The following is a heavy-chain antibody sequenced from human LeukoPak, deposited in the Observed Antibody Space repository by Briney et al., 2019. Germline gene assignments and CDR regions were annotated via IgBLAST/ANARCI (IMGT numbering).Heavy chain of an antibody. D-gene: IGHD6-25*01. CDR2: IRQDGSEK. J-gene: IGHJ3*02. Sequence: GSLRLSCAASGFPFSGYWMSWVRQAPGKGLEWVANIRQDGSEKHYLDSVKGRITISRDNAKNSLYLQMNSLGAEDTAVYYCARWGSELPDDAFDIWGQGTMVTVSS. V-gene: IGHV3-7*01. CDR1: GFPFSGYW. CDR3: ARWGSELPDDAFDI.